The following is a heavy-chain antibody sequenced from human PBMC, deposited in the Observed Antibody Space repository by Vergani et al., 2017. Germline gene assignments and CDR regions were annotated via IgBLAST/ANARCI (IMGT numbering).Heavy chain of an antibody. CDR1: GDSISSRYCH. J-gene: IGHJ4*02. Sequence: QVQLQESGPGLVKPSETLSLTCTVSGDSISSRYCHWGWIRQPPGKGLEWIGSLFYGATAYHNPPLESRVIISIVTSKNHFDLRLSAVTAADTAVYYCARLNGDYMRLSEYWVERTLVADSS. V-gene: IGHV4-39*02. CDR3: ARLNGDYMRLSEY. D-gene: IGHD4-17*01. CDR2: LFYGATA.